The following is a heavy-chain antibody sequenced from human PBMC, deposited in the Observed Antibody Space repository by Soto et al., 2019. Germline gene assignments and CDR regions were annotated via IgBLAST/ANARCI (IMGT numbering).Heavy chain of an antibody. D-gene: IGHD3-3*02. CDR2: IYYDGSNK. J-gene: IGHJ2*01. CDR3: FFHADDRIRASRSVSAFLLNRSSDL. Sequence: KGLEWVAVIYYDGSNKYYADSVKGRFTISRDNSKDTVYLQMNSLRAEDTAVYHFFFHADDRIRASRSVSAFLLNRSSDL. V-gene: IGHV3-33*01.